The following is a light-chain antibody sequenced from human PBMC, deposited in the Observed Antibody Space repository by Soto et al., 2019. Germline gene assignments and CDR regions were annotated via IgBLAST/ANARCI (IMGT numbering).Light chain of an antibody. J-gene: IGLJ1*01. CDR3: CSYAGSSPYV. CDR2: EGS. V-gene: IGLV2-23*01. CDR1: SSDVGGYNL. Sequence: QSALTQPASGSGSPGQSITISCTGTSSDVGGYNLVSWDQQHPGKAPKLMLYEGSKRPSGGSNRFSGSKSGNTASLTISGLQAEDEADYYCCSYAGSSPYVFGTGTKLTVL.